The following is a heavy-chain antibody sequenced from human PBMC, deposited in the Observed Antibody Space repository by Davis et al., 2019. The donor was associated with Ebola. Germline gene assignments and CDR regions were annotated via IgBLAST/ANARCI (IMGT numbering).Heavy chain of an antibody. J-gene: IGHJ4*02. CDR3: ARDGVTTHY. D-gene: IGHD2/OR15-2a*01. Sequence: ASVKVSCKASGYSFTGNYVQWVRQAPGQGLEWMGRINPNSGGTNYAQKFQGRVTMTRDTSISTVYMELSSLRSEDTAVYYCARDGVTTHYWGQGTLVTVSS. CDR1: GYSFTGNY. V-gene: IGHV1-2*06. CDR2: INPNSGGT.